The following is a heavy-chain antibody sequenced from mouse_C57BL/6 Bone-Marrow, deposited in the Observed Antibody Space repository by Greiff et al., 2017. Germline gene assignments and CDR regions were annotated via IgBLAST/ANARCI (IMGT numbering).Heavy chain of an antibody. CDR1: GFNIKDDY. CDR3: TPYDGGAC. J-gene: IGHJ3*01. CDR2: IDPENGDT. D-gene: IGHD2-3*01. V-gene: IGHV14-4*01. Sequence: VQLQQSGAELVRPGASVKLSCTASGFNIKDDYMHWVKQRPEQGLEWIGWIDPENGDTEYASKFQGKATITADTSSNTAYLQLSSLTSEDTAVYYCTPYDGGACWGQGTLVTVSA.